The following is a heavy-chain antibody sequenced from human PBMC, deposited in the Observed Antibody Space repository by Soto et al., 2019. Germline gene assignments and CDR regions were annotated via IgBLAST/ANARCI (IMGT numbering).Heavy chain of an antibody. V-gene: IGHV1-18*01. J-gene: IGHJ4*02. CDR2: ISAYNGNT. D-gene: IGHD2-2*01. CDR1: GYTFTSYG. Sequence: ASVKVSCKASGYTFTSYGISWVRQAPGQGLEWMGWISAYNGNTNYAQKLQGRVTMTTDTSTSTAYMELRSLRSDDTAVYYCARGFLCSSTSCYGDYWGQGTLVTVSS. CDR3: ARGFLCSSTSCYGDY.